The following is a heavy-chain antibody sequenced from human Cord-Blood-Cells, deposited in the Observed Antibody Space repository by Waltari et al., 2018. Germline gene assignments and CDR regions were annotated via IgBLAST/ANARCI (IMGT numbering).Heavy chain of an antibody. D-gene: IGHD4-17*01. CDR2: ISHSGST. CDR3: ARLDDYGDYYYYGMDV. Sequence: QVQLQESGPGLVKPSETLSLTCAVSGYSISSGYYWDWIRQPPGKGLEWIGSISHSGSTYYNPSLKSRVTISVDTSKNQFSLKLSSVTAADTAVYYCARLDDYGDYYYYGMDVWGQGTTVTVSS. V-gene: IGHV4-38-2*01. CDR1: GYSISSGYY. J-gene: IGHJ6*02.